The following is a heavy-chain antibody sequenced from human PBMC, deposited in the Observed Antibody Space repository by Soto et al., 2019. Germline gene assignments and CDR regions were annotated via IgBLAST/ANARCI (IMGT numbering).Heavy chain of an antibody. J-gene: IGHJ4*02. CDR2: IYPGDSDT. Sequence: PGESLKISCKGSGYSFTSYWIGWVRQMPGKGLEWMGIIYPGDSDTRYSPSFQGQVTNSADKSISTAYLQWSSLKASDTAMYYCAIWRFGAKYYFDYWGQGTLVTAPQ. D-gene: IGHD3-10*01. CDR3: AIWRFGAKYYFDY. V-gene: IGHV5-51*01. CDR1: GYSFTSYW.